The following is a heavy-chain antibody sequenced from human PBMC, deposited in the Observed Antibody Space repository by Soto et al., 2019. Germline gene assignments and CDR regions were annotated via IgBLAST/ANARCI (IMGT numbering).Heavy chain of an antibody. Sequence: QVQLVQSGAEVKKPGSSVKVSCKASGGTFSSYTISWVRQAPGQGLEWMGRIIPILGIANYAQNFQGRVTITANKATSTAYMELSSLRSADPAVYYCARRLGYCNTISCQRVGVWGQGTLVTVSS. J-gene: IGHJ4*02. CDR3: ARRLGYCNTISCQRVGV. D-gene: IGHD2-2*01. CDR1: GGTFSSYT. CDR2: IIPILGIA. V-gene: IGHV1-69*02.